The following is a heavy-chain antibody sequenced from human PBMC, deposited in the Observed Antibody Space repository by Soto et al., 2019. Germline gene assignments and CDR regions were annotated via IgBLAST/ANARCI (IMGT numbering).Heavy chain of an antibody. CDR2: MNPNSGNT. J-gene: IGHJ6*02. CDR3: AAEVGSVYYYYYGMDV. CDR1: GYTFTSYD. V-gene: IGHV1-8*02. Sequence: GGEVKVSCKASGYTFTSYDINWVRQATGQGLEWMGWMNPNSGNTGYAQKFQGRVTMTRNTSISTAYMELSSLRSEDTAVYYCAAEVGSVYYYYYGMDVWGQGTTVTVSS. D-gene: IGHD1-20*01.